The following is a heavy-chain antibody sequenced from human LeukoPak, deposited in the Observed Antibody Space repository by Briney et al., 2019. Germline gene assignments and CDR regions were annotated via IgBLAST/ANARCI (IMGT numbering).Heavy chain of an antibody. CDR1: GFTFSDYY. CDR2: ISSSGSTI. CDR3: ARDERTVITMIVAPKYYFDY. V-gene: IGHV3-11*04. J-gene: IGHJ4*02. Sequence: PGGSLRLSCAASGFTFSDYYMSWIRQAPGKGLEWVSYISSSGSTIYYADSVKGRFTISRDNAKNSLYLQMNSLRAEDTAVYYCARDERTVITMIVAPKYYFDYWGQGTLVTVSS. D-gene: IGHD3-22*01.